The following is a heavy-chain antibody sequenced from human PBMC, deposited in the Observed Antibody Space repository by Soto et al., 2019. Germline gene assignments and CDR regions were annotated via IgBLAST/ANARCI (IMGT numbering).Heavy chain of an antibody. CDR1: DGSISNHY. J-gene: IGHJ3*01. Sequence: SETLSLTCTVSDGSISNHYLNWIRQSPGRGLEWIAFIHNNGITNYNPSLKSRVTISVDTSKNQFSLKLTSVTAADTAVYFCGRDPNAGVVGVWGQGTLVTVSS. D-gene: IGHD3-3*01. CDR2: IHNNGIT. V-gene: IGHV4-59*11. CDR3: GRDPNAGVVGV.